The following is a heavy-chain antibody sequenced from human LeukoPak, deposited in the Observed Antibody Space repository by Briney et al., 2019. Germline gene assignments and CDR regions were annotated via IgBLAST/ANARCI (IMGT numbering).Heavy chain of an antibody. CDR1: GFTFSSYS. D-gene: IGHD6-6*01. V-gene: IGHV3-21*04. J-gene: IGHJ4*02. CDR2: ISSSSSYI. Sequence: GGSLRLSCAASGFTFSSYSMNWVRQAPGKGLEWVSSISSSSSYIYYADSVKGRFTISRDNAENFLYLQMNRLRVEDTALYYCASIAAPLGFDYWGQGTLVTVSS. CDR3: ASIAAPLGFDY.